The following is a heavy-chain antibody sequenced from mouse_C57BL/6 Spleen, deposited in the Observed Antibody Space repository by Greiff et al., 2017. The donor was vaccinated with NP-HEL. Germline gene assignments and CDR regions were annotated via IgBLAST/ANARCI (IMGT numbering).Heavy chain of an antibody. D-gene: IGHD2-3*01. J-gene: IGHJ3*01. V-gene: IGHV1-50*01. Sequence: VQLQQPGAELVKPGASVKLSCKASGYTFTSYWMQWVKQRPGQGLEWIGEIDPSDSYTNYNQKVKGKATLTVDTSSSTAYMQLSSLTSEDSAVYYWAPTGDGYYVIAYWGQGTLVTVSA. CDR1: GYTFTSYW. CDR2: IDPSDSYT. CDR3: APTGDGYYVIAY.